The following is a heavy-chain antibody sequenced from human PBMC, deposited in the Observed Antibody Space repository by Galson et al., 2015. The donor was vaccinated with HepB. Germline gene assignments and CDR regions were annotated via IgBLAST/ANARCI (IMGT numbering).Heavy chain of an antibody. CDR3: ARERGPYDGFNI. CDR1: GFTLSSYS. V-gene: IGHV3-30*04. Sequence: SLRLSCAASGFTLSSYSIHWVRQAPDKGLQCVGVVSRDGSNKYYPDSVKGRFTISRDNSNNTLYLQLNSLRAEDTAVYYCARERGPYDGFNIWGQGTMVTVSS. J-gene: IGHJ3*02. CDR2: VSRDGSNK.